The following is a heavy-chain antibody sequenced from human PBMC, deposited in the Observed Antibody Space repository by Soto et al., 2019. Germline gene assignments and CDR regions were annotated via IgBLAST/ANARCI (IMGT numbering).Heavy chain of an antibody. CDR1: XYSLSGYX. CDR3: ARGWGIAAPGPNWFDP. Sequence: VKVSCKASXYSLSGYXXXXXRQAPGQGPEWMGWINPNSGGTKYVQKFQGRVTMTRDTSTXXXXWDLGRRRSDETAVYYCARGWGIAAPGPNWFDPWGQGTLVTVS. V-gene: IGHV1-2*02. D-gene: IGHD6-13*01. J-gene: IGHJ5*02. CDR2: INPNSGGT.